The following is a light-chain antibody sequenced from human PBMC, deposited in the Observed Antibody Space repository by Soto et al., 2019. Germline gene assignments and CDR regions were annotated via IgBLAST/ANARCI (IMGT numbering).Light chain of an antibody. Sequence: ITISQSPSALSGSVGDRVTITCRASQTISSWLAWYQQKPGKAPKLLIYKASTLKSGVPSRFSGSGSGTEFTLTISSLQPDDLATYYCQQYNNYFCAFGQGSKVE. CDR3: QQYNNYFCA. V-gene: IGKV1-5*03. CDR1: QTISSW. CDR2: KAS. J-gene: IGKJ1*01.